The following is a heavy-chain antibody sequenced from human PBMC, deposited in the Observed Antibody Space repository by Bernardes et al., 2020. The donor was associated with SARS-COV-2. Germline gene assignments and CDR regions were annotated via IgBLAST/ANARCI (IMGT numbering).Heavy chain of an antibody. CDR2: MYFSGRS. Sequence: VSPSLSPTLSRVSTRSSNYSCGLPRQPPGEGLGWLVSMYFSGRSYYNPSLQSRFRSSGDTSKNQFSLRLSFVTAADTAVYYCAGSSCGIDCYIGGLRSWDYGMDVWGQGTTVTVSS. V-gene: IGHV4-39*05. CDR1: RVSTRSSNYS. D-gene: IGHD2-21*01. J-gene: IGHJ6*02. CDR3: AGSSCGIDCYIGGLRSWDYGMDV.